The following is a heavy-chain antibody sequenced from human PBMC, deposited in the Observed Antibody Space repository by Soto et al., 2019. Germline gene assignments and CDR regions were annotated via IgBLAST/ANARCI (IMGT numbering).Heavy chain of an antibody. J-gene: IGHJ4*02. D-gene: IGHD3-10*01. CDR2: IFYSRST. Sequence: QVELQESGPGRVKPSQTLSLKCTVSGESITTGGYWSWVRLLPGKGLEWIGYIFYSRSTYYNPSPSLNGRLSMSVDTSKNQFSQTLISVTAADTAVYFCATTTGSGRLDFWGQGTLVTVSS. CDR3: ATTTGSGRLDF. CDR1: GESITTGGY. V-gene: IGHV4-31*03.